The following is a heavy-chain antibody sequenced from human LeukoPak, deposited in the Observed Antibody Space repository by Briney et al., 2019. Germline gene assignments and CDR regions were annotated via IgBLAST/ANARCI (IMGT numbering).Heavy chain of an antibody. CDR1: GFTFSSYS. V-gene: IGHV3-21*04. CDR3: ARDGGEGYDYGDYGEGYFDY. J-gene: IGHJ4*02. CDR2: ISSSSSYI. D-gene: IGHD4-17*01. Sequence: PGGSLRLSCAASGFTFSSYSMNWVRQAPGKGLEWVSSISSSSSYIYYADSVKGRFTISRDNAKNSLYLQMNSLRAEDTALYYCARDGGEGYDYGDYGEGYFDYWGQGTLVTVSS.